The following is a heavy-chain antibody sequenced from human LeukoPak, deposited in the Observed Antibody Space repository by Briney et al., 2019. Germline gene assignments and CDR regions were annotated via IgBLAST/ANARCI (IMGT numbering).Heavy chain of an antibody. D-gene: IGHD2-2*02. CDR1: GGSISSGSYY. V-gene: IGHV4-39*07. J-gene: IGHJ5*02. CDR3: AREERYCSSTGCYKDANWFDP. Sequence: SQTLSLTCTVSGGSISSGSYYWSWIRQPPGKGLEWIGSIYHSGSTYYNPSLKSRVTISVDTSKNQFSLKLSSVTAADTAVYYCAREERYCSSTGCYKDANWFDPWGQGTLVTVSS. CDR2: IYHSGST.